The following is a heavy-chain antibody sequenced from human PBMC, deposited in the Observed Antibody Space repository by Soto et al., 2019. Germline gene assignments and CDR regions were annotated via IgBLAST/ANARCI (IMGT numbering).Heavy chain of an antibody. D-gene: IGHD2-15*01. Sequence: PGGSLRLSCAASGFTVSSTYMTWVRQAPGKGLEWVSVIYGGLTTSYADSVKGRFTISRDNSRNTVFLQMNSLRGEDTAVYYCAKDQASGQGSFDSWGQGTLVTV. CDR3: AKDQASGQGSFDS. J-gene: IGHJ4*02. CDR2: IYGGLTT. CDR1: GFTVSSTY. V-gene: IGHV3-53*01.